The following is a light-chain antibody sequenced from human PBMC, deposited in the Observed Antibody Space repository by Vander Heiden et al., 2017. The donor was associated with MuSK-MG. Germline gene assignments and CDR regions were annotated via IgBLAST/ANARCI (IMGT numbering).Light chain of an antibody. CDR1: QSVLYSSNNRNY. V-gene: IGKV4-1*01. J-gene: IGKJ1*01. CDR3: QEDASTRQT. Sequence: DIVMTQSPDSLAVSLGERATINCKSSQSVLYSSNNRNYLASYQQKPGQPPKLLIYWASTRVSGVPDRFTGSRSGTDFTLTISSLQAEDVAVYYCQEDASTRQTFGPGTKVEIK. CDR2: WAS.